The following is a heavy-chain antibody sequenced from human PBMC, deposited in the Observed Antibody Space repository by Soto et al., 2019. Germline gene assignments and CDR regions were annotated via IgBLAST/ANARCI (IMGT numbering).Heavy chain of an antibody. Sequence: PSETLSLTCTVSGGSISSYYCIWSRQPPGKGLEWIGYIYYSGSTNYNPSLKSRVTISVDTSKNQFSLKLSSVTAADTAVYYCAREVWATGYFDYWGQGTLVTVSS. CDR3: AREVWATGYFDY. V-gene: IGHV4-59*01. CDR2: IYYSGST. D-gene: IGHD1-26*01. J-gene: IGHJ4*02. CDR1: GGSISSYY.